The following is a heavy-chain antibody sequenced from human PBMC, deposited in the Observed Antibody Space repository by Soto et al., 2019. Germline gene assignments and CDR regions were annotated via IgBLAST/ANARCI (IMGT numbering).Heavy chain of an antibody. J-gene: IGHJ4*02. CDR2: SSGSGDST. D-gene: IGHD3-10*01. V-gene: IGHV3-23*01. CDR1: GFTFSNIA. Sequence: EVQLLESGGGLVQPGGSLRLSCAASGFTFSNIAMGWVRQAPGKGLEGVSAVSSGSGDSTFYADSVKGRFTISRDNSMNTLYLQMNSLRAEDTAVYYCARGGSGNYSPYYFDYWGQGTLVTVSS. CDR3: ARGGSGNYSPYYFDY.